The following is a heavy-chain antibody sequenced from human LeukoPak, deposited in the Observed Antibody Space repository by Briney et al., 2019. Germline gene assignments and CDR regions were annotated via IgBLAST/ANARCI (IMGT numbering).Heavy chain of an antibody. CDR3: ARDGAARLGYNWFDP. V-gene: IGHV1-69*05. CDR2: IIPIFGTA. CDR1: GGTFSSYA. D-gene: IGHD6-6*01. J-gene: IGHJ5*02. Sequence: SVKVSCKASGGTFSSYAISWVRQAAGQGLEWMGGIIPIFGTANYAQKFQGRVTITTDESTSTAYMELSSLRSEDTAVYYCARDGAARLGYNWFDPWGQGTLVTVSS.